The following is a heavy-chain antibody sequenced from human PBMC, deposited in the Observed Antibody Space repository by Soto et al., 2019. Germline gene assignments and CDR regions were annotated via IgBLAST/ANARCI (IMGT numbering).Heavy chain of an antibody. D-gene: IGHD3-3*01. CDR3: ATYDFWSGHAPSVGMDV. Sequence: PGGSLRLSCAASGFTYSSYAMSWVRQAPGKGLEWVSAISASGGSTYYADSVKGRFTISRDNSKNTLYLQMNSLRAEDTAVYYCATYDFWSGHAPSVGMDVWGQGTTVTVSS. V-gene: IGHV3-23*01. CDR1: GFTYSSYA. J-gene: IGHJ6*02. CDR2: ISASGGST.